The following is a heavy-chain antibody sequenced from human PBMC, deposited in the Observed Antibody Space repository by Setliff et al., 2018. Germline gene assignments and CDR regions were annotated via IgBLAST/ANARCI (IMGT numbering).Heavy chain of an antibody. CDR3: ARRLPYFGMDV. D-gene: IGHD2-15*01. CDR2: VRFDGSYK. Sequence: PGESLKISCAASGFVFGTYGMHWVRQAPGKGLDWVASVRFDGSYKVYADSVKGRFTISRDNSENTLFLQMTSLRPEDTAVYYCARRLPYFGMDVWGQGTTVTVSS. V-gene: IGHV3-30*02. J-gene: IGHJ6*02. CDR1: GFVFGTYG.